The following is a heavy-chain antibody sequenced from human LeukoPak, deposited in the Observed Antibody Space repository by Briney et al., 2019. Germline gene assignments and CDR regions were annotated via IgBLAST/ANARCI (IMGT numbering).Heavy chain of an antibody. CDR1: GFTFSSYE. CDR2: ISSSGSTM. J-gene: IGHJ4*02. V-gene: IGHV3-48*03. D-gene: IGHD1-14*01. CDR3: ARDLTNYFDY. Sequence: GGSLRLSCAASGFTFSSYEMTWVRQAPGRGLEWVSYISSSGSTMYYVDSVKGRFTISRDNAKNSLYLQMNSLRAEDTAVYYCARDLTNYFDYWGQGTLVTVSS.